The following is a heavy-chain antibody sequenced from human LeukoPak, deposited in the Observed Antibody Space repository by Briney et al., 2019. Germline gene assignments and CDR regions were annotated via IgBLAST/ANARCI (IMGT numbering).Heavy chain of an antibody. CDR1: GYTLTELS. D-gene: IGHD6-13*01. V-gene: IGHV1-24*01. CDR3: ATGFLPYSSSWYGNDAFDI. CDR2: FDPEDGET. Sequence: GASVKVSCKVSGYTLTELSMHWVRQAPGKGLEWMGGFDPEDGETIYAQKFQGRVTMTEDTSTDTAYMELSSLRSEDTAVYYCATGFLPYSSSWYGNDAFDIWGQGTMVTVSS. J-gene: IGHJ3*02.